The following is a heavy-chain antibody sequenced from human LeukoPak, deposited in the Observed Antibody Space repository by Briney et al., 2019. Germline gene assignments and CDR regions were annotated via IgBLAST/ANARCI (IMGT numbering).Heavy chain of an antibody. Sequence: SETLSLTCPVYGGSFSGYYWSWIRQPPGKGLEWIGEINHSGSTNYNPSLKSRVTISVDTSKNQFSLKLSSVTAADTAVYYCARKGGRVVRGVIKYFDYWGQGTLVTVSS. J-gene: IGHJ4*02. D-gene: IGHD3-10*01. CDR2: INHSGST. CDR3: ARKGGRVVRGVIKYFDY. CDR1: GGSFSGYY. V-gene: IGHV4-34*01.